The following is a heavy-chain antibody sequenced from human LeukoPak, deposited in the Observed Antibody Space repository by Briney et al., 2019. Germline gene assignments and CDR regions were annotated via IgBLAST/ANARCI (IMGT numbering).Heavy chain of an antibody. J-gene: IGHJ4*02. CDR1: GGSISSGGYS. CDR2: IYRSGST. D-gene: IGHD2-2*01. CDR3: ARYCSSTSCSFFDY. V-gene: IGHV4-30-2*01. Sequence: SETLSLTCAVSGGSISSGGYSWSWIRQPPGKGLEWIGYIYRSGSTYYNPSLKSRVTISVDRSKNQFSLKLSSVTAADTAVYYCARYCSSTSCSFFDYWGQGTLVTVSS.